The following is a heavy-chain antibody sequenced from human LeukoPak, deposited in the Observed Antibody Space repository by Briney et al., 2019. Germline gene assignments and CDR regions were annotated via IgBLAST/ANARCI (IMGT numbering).Heavy chain of an antibody. J-gene: IGHJ4*02. CDR1: EYGFTNYW. D-gene: IGHD3-10*01. Sequence: GESLKISCKASEYGFTNYWISWVRQMPGKGLEWMGRIDPSDSYTNYSPSFQGHVTISADKSISTAYLQWSSLKASDTAMYYCARHLSGDEGIDYWGQGTLVTVSS. CDR3: ARHLSGDEGIDY. V-gene: IGHV5-10-1*01. CDR2: IDPSDSYT.